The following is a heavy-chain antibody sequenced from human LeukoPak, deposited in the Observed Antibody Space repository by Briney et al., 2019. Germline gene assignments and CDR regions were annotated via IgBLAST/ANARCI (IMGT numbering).Heavy chain of an antibody. J-gene: IGHJ4*02. Sequence: GGSLRLSCAASGVTFSSYWMHWVRQAPGKGLVGVSRINSDGSSTSYADSVKGRFTIPRENAKNTLYLQMNSLRAEDTAVYYCARVAAWDSSGYLFDYWGQGTLVTVSA. V-gene: IGHV3-74*01. D-gene: IGHD3-22*01. CDR3: ARVAAWDSSGYLFDY. CDR1: GVTFSSYW. CDR2: INSDGSST.